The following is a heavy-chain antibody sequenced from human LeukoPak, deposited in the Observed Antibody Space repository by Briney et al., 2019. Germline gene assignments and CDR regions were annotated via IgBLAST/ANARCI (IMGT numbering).Heavy chain of an antibody. Sequence: PGGSLRLSCAASGFTVSSNYMSWVRQAPGKELEWVSAISGSGGSTYYADSVKGRFTISRDNSKNTLYLQMNSLRAEDTAVYYCAKDCSSTSCYRSFEYWGQGTLVTVSS. J-gene: IGHJ4*02. V-gene: IGHV3-23*01. CDR3: AKDCSSTSCYRSFEY. D-gene: IGHD2-2*01. CDR1: GFTVSSNY. CDR2: ISGSGGST.